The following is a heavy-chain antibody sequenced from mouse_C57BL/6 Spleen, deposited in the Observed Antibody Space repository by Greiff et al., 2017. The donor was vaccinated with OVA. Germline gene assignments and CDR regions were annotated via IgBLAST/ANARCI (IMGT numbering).Heavy chain of an antibody. CDR1: GYTFTSYW. D-gene: IGHD2-5*01. Sequence: LQQPGAELVMPGASVKLSCKASGYTFTSYWMHWVKQRPGQGLEWIGEIDPSDSYTNYNQKFKGKSTLTVDKSSSTAYMQLSSLTSEDSAVYYCARYYSNYYFDYWGQGTTLTVSS. V-gene: IGHV1-69*01. J-gene: IGHJ2*01. CDR2: IDPSDSYT. CDR3: ARYYSNYYFDY.